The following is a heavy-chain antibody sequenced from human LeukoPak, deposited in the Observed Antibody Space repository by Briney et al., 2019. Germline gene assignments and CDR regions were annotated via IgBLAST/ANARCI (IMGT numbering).Heavy chain of an antibody. CDR1: GLTYWRYE. D-gene: IGHD6-13*01. V-gene: IGHV3-48*03. CDR2: ISSGGSNT. Sequence: GGSQRLSCAACGLTYWRYEMNWVRQAPGKGLEWVSYISSGGSNTYYADSVKGRFTISRDYDKNSLYLQMNSMRAEDTAVYYCACFMEQLAQSGDYWGQGTLVTVSS. J-gene: IGHJ4*02. CDR3: ACFMEQLAQSGDY.